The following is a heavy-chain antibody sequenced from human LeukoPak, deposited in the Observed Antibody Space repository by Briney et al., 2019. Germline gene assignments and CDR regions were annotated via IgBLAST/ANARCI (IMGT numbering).Heavy chain of an antibody. CDR1: GFTFSSYG. Sequence: GRSLRLSCAASGFTFSSYGMNWVRQAPGKGLEWVSVINDRGNDKLYANSVKGRFTISRDNSKDTSYLQMTSLRVEDTAVYYCAKDDDGDYGRFDYWGQGTLVTVSS. V-gene: IGHV3-23*01. J-gene: IGHJ4*02. D-gene: IGHD4-17*01. CDR3: AKDDDGDYGRFDY. CDR2: INDRGNDK.